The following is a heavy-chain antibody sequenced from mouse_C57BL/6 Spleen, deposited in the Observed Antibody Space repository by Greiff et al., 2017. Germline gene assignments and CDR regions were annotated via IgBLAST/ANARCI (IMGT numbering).Heavy chain of an antibody. CDR3: ARNYGSTHWYFDV. CDR1: GYSITSGYD. J-gene: IGHJ1*03. V-gene: IGHV3-1*01. CDR2: ISYSGST. D-gene: IGHD1-1*01. Sequence: EVQGVESGPGMVKPSQSLSLTCTVTGYSITSGYDWHCIRHFPGNKLEWMGYISYSGSTIYNPSLKSRISITHDTSKNHFFLKLNAVTTEDTATYYCARNYGSTHWYFDVWGTGTTVTVSS.